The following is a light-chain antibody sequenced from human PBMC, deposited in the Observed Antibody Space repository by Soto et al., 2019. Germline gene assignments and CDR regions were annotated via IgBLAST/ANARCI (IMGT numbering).Light chain of an antibody. J-gene: IGKJ1*01. CDR3: QVYGSSPWT. CDR2: GAS. CDR1: QSVSSSY. Sequence: EIALTQSPGTLSLSPGERATLSCRASQSVSSSYLAWYQQKPGQAPRLLIYGASSGATGIPDRFSGSGSGIAVTLTISRLEPEDSAVYSGQVYGSSPWTLGKGTKVVSK. V-gene: IGKV3-20*01.